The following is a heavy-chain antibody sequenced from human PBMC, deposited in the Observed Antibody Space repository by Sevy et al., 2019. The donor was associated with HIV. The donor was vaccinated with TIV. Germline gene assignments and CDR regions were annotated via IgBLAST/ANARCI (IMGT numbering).Heavy chain of an antibody. V-gene: IGHV4-34*01. CDR1: GGSFSGYY. J-gene: IGHJ3*02. Sequence: SETLSLTCAVYGGSFSGYYWSWIRQPPGKGLEWIGEINHSGGTNYNPSLKSRVTMSVDTSKNQFSLKLNSVTAADTAVYYCTGSSCSHAFDIWGQGTMVTVSS. CDR2: INHSGGT. CDR3: TGSSCSHAFDI. D-gene: IGHD2-15*01.